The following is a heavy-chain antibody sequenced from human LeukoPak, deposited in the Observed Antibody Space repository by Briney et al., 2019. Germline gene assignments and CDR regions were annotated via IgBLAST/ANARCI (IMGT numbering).Heavy chain of an antibody. J-gene: IGHJ4*02. Sequence: ASVKVSSKATGYTFTGDYMHWVRQAPGQGLEWMGWINPNSGGTNYAQKFQGRVTMTRDTSISTAYMELSRLRSDDTAVYYCARDPQGAVAGTFLDYWGQGTLVTVSS. V-gene: IGHV1-2*02. D-gene: IGHD6-19*01. CDR3: ARDPQGAVAGTFLDY. CDR2: INPNSGGT. CDR1: GYTFTGDY.